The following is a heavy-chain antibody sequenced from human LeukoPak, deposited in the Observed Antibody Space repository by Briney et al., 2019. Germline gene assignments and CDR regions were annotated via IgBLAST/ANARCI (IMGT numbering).Heavy chain of an antibody. Sequence: GGSLRLSCAASGFTFDDYGMSWVRQAPGKGLEWVSGINWNGGSTGYADSVKGRFTISRDNAKNSLYLQMNSLRAEDTALYYCARDGDILTGPRGVDYWGQGTLVTVSS. J-gene: IGHJ4*02. V-gene: IGHV3-20*04. CDR2: INWNGGST. CDR1: GFTFDDYG. CDR3: ARDGDILTGPRGVDY. D-gene: IGHD3-9*01.